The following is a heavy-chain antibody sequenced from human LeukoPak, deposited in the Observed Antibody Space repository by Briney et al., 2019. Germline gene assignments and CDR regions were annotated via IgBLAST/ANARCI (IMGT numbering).Heavy chain of an antibody. Sequence: SQTLSLTCTVSGGSISSGSYYWSWIRQPAGKGLEWIGRIYTGGSTNYNPSLKSRVTISVDTSKNQFSLKLSSVTAADTAVYYCARRGVTMVRGVTSYGMDVWGQGTTVTVSS. CDR1: GGSISSGSYY. D-gene: IGHD3-10*01. J-gene: IGHJ6*02. V-gene: IGHV4-61*02. CDR3: ARRGVTMVRGVTSYGMDV. CDR2: IYTGGST.